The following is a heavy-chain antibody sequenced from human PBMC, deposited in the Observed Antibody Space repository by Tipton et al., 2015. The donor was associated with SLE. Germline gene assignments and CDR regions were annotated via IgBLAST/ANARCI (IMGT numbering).Heavy chain of an antibody. Sequence: QVQLVQSGAEVKKPGASVKVSCKASGYTFTSYYMHWVRQAPGQGLEWMGIINPSGGSTSYAQKFQGRVTMTRDTSTSTVYMELSSLRSEDTAMYYCARVVGVGAMGYWGQGTLVTVSS. V-gene: IGHV1-46*01. D-gene: IGHD1-26*01. CDR1: GYTFTSYY. CDR2: INPSGGST. J-gene: IGHJ4*02. CDR3: ARVVGVGAMGY.